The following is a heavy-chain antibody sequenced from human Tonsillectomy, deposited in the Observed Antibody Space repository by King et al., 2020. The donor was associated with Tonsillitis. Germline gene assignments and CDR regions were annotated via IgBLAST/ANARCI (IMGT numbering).Heavy chain of an antibody. J-gene: IGHJ5*02. D-gene: IGHD3-22*01. CDR2: IYYSGST. CDR1: GGSISMGDYY. CDR3: ATYYDSSGYYYVHWFDP. V-gene: IGHV4-30-4*01. Sequence: QLQESGPGLVKPSQTLSLTCTVSGGSISMGDYYCSWIRQPPGKGLEWIGYIYYSGSTYSNPSLKSRVTISVYTSKNQLSLKLTSVTAADTAVYYCATYYDSSGYYYVHWFDPWGQGTLVTVSS.